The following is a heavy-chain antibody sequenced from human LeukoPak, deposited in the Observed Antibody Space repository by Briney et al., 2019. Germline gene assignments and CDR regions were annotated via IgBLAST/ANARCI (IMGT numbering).Heavy chain of an antibody. V-gene: IGHV3-9*01. D-gene: IGHD5-12*01. Sequence: GGSLRLSCAASGFTFDDYAMPWVRQAPGKGLEWVSGISWNSGSIGYADSVKGRFTISRDNAKNSLYLQMNSLRAEDTALYYCAKEAGSGYAFDYWGQGTLVTVSS. CDR2: ISWNSGSI. CDR1: GFTFDDYA. CDR3: AKEAGSGYAFDY. J-gene: IGHJ4*02.